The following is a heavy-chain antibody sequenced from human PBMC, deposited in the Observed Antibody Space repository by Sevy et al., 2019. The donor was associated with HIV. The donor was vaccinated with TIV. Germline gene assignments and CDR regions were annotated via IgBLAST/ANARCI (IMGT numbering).Heavy chain of an antibody. CDR1: GCTFTSYG. J-gene: IGHJ4*02. Sequence: ASVNVSCKASGCTFTSYGISWVRQAPGQGLEWMGWISAYNGNTNYAPKLQGRVTMTTDTSTSTAYMELRSLRSDDTAVYYCARGGNRYNWNADYFDYWGQGTLVTVSS. CDR3: ARGGNRYNWNADYFDY. V-gene: IGHV1-18*01. CDR2: ISAYNGNT. D-gene: IGHD1-1*01.